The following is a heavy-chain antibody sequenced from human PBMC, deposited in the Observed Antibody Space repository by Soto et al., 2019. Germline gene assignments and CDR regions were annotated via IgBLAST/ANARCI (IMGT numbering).Heavy chain of an antibody. D-gene: IGHD2-2*01. Sequence: QVQLQQWGAGLLKPSETLSLTCAVYGGSFSGYYWSWIRQPPGKGLEWMGEINHSGSTNYNPSLMSRVTISVDTSKNQFPLKLSSVTAADTAVYYCARGRRDIVVVPAAMGYFDYWGQGTLVTVSS. CDR1: GGSFSGYY. J-gene: IGHJ4*02. V-gene: IGHV4-34*01. CDR2: INHSGST. CDR3: ARGRRDIVVVPAAMGYFDY.